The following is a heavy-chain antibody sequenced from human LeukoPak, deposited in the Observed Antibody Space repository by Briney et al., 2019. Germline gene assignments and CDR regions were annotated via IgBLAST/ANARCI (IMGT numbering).Heavy chain of an antibody. J-gene: IGHJ4*02. CDR2: LYTGGGT. CDR3: TRSGYRHPYHFDS. Sequence: GGSLRLSCAASGFSVRTTYMSWVRQAPGKWLEWVSVLYTGGGTDHADSVKGRFTISRDNSKNTLSLQMNSLRVEDTAIYYCTRSGYRHPYHFDSWGQGTLVTVSS. D-gene: IGHD3-22*01. V-gene: IGHV3-53*01. CDR1: GFSVRTTY.